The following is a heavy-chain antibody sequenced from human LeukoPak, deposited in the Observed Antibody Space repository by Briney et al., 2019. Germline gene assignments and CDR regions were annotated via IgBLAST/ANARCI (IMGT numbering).Heavy chain of an antibody. CDR3: AKDDLGYCSSTSCEDDY. D-gene: IGHD2-2*01. J-gene: IGHJ4*02. Sequence: PGGSLRLSCAASGFTVSSNYESWVRQAPGKGLEWVSVIYSGGSTYYADSVKGRFTISRDNSKNTLYLQMNSLRAEDTAVYYCAKDDLGYCSSTSCEDDYWGQGTLVTVSS. V-gene: IGHV3-53*01. CDR2: IYSGGST. CDR1: GFTVSSNY.